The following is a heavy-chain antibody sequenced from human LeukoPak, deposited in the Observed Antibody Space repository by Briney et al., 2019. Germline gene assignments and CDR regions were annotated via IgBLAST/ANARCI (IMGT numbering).Heavy chain of an antibody. J-gene: IGHJ4*02. CDR1: GGSISFYY. Sequence: SETLSLTCSVSGGSISFYYWSWIRQPPGKGLEWIGDIYYTGGTNYNPSLNSRVSISVDTSRSQFSLRLDSVTAADTAVYYCARVRSGQGGFYFDYWGQGTLVTVSS. CDR2: IYYTGGT. V-gene: IGHV4-59*01. D-gene: IGHD3-3*01. CDR3: ARVRSGQGGFYFDY.